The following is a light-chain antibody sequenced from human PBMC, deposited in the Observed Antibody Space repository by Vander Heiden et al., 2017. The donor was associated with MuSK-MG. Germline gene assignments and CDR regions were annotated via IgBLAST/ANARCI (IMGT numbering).Light chain of an antibody. CDR1: QSVSSY. CDR3: QQRSNWL. V-gene: IGKV3-11*01. J-gene: IGKJ5*01. CDR2: DAS. Sequence: EIVLTQSPATLSLSPGERATLSCRASQSVSSYLAWYQQKPGQAPRLLIYDASNRDTGIQARFSGSGSGTDFTLTISSLEPEDFAVYYCQQRSNWLFGQRTRLEIK.